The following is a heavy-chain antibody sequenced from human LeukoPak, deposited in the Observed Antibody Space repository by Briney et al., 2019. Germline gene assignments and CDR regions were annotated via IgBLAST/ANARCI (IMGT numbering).Heavy chain of an antibody. CDR1: GGTFSSYA. V-gene: IGHV1-18*01. Sequence: ASVKVSCKASGGTFSSYAISWVRQAPGQGLEWMGWISAYNGNTNYAQKLQGRVTMTTDTSTSTAYMELRSLRSDDTAVYYCARDCPVGYCSGGSFLNWFDPWGQGTLVTVSS. D-gene: IGHD2-15*01. CDR3: ARDCPVGYCSGGSFLNWFDP. CDR2: ISAYNGNT. J-gene: IGHJ5*02.